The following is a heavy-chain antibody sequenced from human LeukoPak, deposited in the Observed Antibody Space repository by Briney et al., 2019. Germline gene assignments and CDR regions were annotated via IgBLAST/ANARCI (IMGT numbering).Heavy chain of an antibody. Sequence: GASVKVSCKASGGTFSSYAISWVRQAPGQGLEWMGRIIPILGIANYAQKFQGRVTITADKSTSTAYMELSSLRSEDTAVYYCARDPGGCSGGSCFFFRVMREIDYWGQGTLVTVSS. CDR3: ARDPGGCSGGSCFFFRVMREIDY. CDR2: IIPILGIA. J-gene: IGHJ4*02. D-gene: IGHD2-15*01. CDR1: GGTFSSYA. V-gene: IGHV1-69*04.